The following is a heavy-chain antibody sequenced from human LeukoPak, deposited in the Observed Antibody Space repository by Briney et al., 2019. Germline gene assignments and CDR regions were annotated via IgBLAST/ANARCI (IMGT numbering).Heavy chain of an antibody. CDR1: GFTFSSYW. CDR2: IKQDGSEK. Sequence: GGSLRLSCAASGFTFSSYWMSWVRQAPGKGLEWVANIKQDGSEKYCVDSVKGRFTISRDNAKNSPYLQMNSLRADDTAVYYCARARVVTKWIDFWGQGTLVTVSS. D-gene: IGHD2-21*02. V-gene: IGHV3-7*03. CDR3: ARARVVTKWIDF. J-gene: IGHJ4*02.